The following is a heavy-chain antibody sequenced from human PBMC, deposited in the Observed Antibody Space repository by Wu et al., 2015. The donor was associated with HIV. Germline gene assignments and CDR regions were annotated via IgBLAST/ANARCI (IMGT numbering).Heavy chain of an antibody. Sequence: VQLVQSGGEVKKPGASVRVACKSSGYIFTDYGIHWVRQAPGEGLEWMGWISAQNGNTEYAQKFQDRVMMTTETSSSTAYMELRSLRSDDSAVYFCARGHYYDSSSSPMYWGPGTGSPSPQ. CDR3: ARGHYYDSSSSPMY. CDR1: GYIFTDYG. J-gene: IGHJ4*02. D-gene: IGHD3-22*01. V-gene: IGHV1-18*01. CDR2: ISAQNGNT.